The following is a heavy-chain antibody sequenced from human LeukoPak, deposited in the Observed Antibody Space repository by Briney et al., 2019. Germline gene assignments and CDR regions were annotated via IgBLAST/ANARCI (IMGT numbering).Heavy chain of an antibody. CDR1: GFTFSSYA. CDR3: AKGSGLLWFGETMLFDY. J-gene: IGHJ4*02. CDR2: ISGSGGST. D-gene: IGHD3-10*01. Sequence: GGSLRLSCAASGFTFSSYAMSWVRQAPGKGLEWVSAISGSGGSTYYADSVKGRFTISRDNSKNTLYLQMNSLRAEDTAVYYCAKGSGLLWFGETMLFDYWGQGTLVTVSS. V-gene: IGHV3-23*01.